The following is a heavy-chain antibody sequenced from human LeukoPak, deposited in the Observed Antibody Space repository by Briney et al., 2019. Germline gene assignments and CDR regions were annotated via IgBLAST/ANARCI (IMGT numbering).Heavy chain of an antibody. V-gene: IGHV3-7*01. CDR3: AKVKAGYGSGSYYPWVY. J-gene: IGHJ4*02. Sequence: GGSLRLPCAASGFSFSSYWMSWVRQAPGKGLEWVANIKQDGSEKYYVDSVKGRFTISRDNAKNSLYLQMNSLRAEDTAVYYCAKVKAGYGSGSYYPWVYWGQGTLVTVSS. CDR2: IKQDGSEK. CDR1: GFSFSSYW. D-gene: IGHD3-10*01.